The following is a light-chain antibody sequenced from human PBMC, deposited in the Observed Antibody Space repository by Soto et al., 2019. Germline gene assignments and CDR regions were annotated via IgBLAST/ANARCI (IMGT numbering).Light chain of an antibody. J-gene: IGKJ1*01. CDR3: QQYAGYSRT. V-gene: IGKV1-5*03. CDR1: QSINNW. Sequence: DVQMTQSPSTLSASVGDRVTITCRASQSINNWLAWYQQRPGKAPKLLIYKASTLETGVPSRFSGSGSGTEFTLTITGLQPDDFATYYCQQYAGYSRTFXQGTKVDIK. CDR2: KAS.